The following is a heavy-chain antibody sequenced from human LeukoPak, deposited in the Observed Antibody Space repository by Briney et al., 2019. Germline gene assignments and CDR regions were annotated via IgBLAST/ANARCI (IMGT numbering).Heavy chain of an antibody. Sequence: ASVKVSCKASGYTFTGYCMHWVRQAPGHGLERMGWINPNSGGTNYAQKFQGRVTMTRDTSISTAYMELSRLRSDDTVVYYCARDGPMMGATSPPDYWGQGTLVTVSS. V-gene: IGHV1-2*02. D-gene: IGHD1-26*01. J-gene: IGHJ4*02. CDR1: GYTFTGYC. CDR2: INPNSGGT. CDR3: ARDGPMMGATSPPDY.